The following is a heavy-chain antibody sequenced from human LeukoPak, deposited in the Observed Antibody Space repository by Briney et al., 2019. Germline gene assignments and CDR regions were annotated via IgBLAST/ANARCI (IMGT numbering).Heavy chain of an antibody. V-gene: IGHV1-18*01. CDR1: GGTFSSYG. CDR3: ARGRLQFDHFDY. J-gene: IGHJ4*02. Sequence: GASVKVSCKASGGTFSSYGISWVRQAPGQGLEWMGWISAYNDNTNYAQKLQGRVTMTTDTSTTTAYMELRSLRSDDTAVYYCARGRLQFDHFDYWGQGSLVTVSS. CDR2: ISAYNDNT. D-gene: IGHD5-24*01.